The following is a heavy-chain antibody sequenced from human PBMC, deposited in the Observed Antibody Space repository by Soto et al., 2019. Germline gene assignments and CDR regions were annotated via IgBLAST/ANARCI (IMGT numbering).Heavy chain of an antibody. V-gene: IGHV3-23*01. CDR1: GFTFSSYA. Sequence: GGSLRLSCAASGFTFSSYAMNWVRQAPGKGLEWVSAISGSGGNTFYADSVKGRFTISRDNSKNTLFLQMHSLRAEDTAIYYCAMLNSGSYSYHGMDVWGQGTTVTVSS. CDR2: ISGSGGNT. D-gene: IGHD1-26*01. CDR3: AMLNSGSYSYHGMDV. J-gene: IGHJ6*02.